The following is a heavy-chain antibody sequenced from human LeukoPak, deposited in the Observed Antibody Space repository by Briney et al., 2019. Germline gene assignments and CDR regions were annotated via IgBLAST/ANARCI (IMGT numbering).Heavy chain of an antibody. CDR2: ISYDGSNK. V-gene: IGHV3-30*03. CDR3: WVDYSSSWDY. CDR1: GFTFSSYG. Sequence: GGSLRLSCAASGFTFSSYGMHWVRQAPGKGLEWVAVISYDGSNKYYADSVKGRFTISRDNSKNTLYLQMNSLRAEDTAVYYCWVDYSSSWDYWGQGTLVTVSS. J-gene: IGHJ4*02. D-gene: IGHD6-13*01.